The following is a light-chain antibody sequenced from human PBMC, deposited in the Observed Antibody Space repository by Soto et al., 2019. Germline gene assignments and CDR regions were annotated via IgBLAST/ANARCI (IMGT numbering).Light chain of an antibody. V-gene: IGKV1-5*03. J-gene: IGKJ1*01. CDR1: QSITTW. CDR3: QQYNTYSRT. Sequence: DIQMTQSRSTLSASVGDRVAITCRASQSITTWLAWYQHKPGKAPKLLIYKASSLQSGVPSRFSGSGSGTEFTLTISSLQPDDFATYYCQQYNTYSRTFGQGTKVDSK. CDR2: KAS.